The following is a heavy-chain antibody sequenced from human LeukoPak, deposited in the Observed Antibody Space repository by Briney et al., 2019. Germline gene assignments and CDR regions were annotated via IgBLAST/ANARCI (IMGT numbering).Heavy chain of an antibody. J-gene: IGHJ4*02. Sequence: SVKVSCKASGGTFISYAISWVRQAPGQGLEWMGRIIPILGIANYAQKFQGRVTITADKSTSTAYMELSSLRSEDTAVYYCARDELRVAVAGTFDYWGQGTLVTVSS. CDR2: IIPILGIA. CDR1: GGTFISYA. V-gene: IGHV1-69*04. CDR3: ARDELRVAVAGTFDY. D-gene: IGHD6-19*01.